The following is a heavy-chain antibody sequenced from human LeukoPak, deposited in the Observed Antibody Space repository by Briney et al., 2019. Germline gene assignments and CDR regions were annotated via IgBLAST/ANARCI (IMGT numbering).Heavy chain of an antibody. CDR1: GFTVTSSY. D-gene: IGHD1-26*01. V-gene: IGHV3-66*01. Sequence: GGSLRLSCAASGFTVTSSYINWVRQAPGKGLEWISVTYSGGTTYYSESVKDRFIVSRDNSKNTLYLQMNSLRAEDTAVYYCAKTMGAIDHDYWGQGTLVTVSS. J-gene: IGHJ4*02. CDR2: TYSGGTT. CDR3: AKTMGAIDHDY.